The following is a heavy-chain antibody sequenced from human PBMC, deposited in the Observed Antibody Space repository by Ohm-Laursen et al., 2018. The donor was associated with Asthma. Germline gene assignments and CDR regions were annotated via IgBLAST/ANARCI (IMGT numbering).Heavy chain of an antibody. CDR1: GYTFTSYD. CDR2: MNPNSGNT. J-gene: IGHJ6*02. D-gene: IGHD6-6*01. CDR3: ARSIAPIYYYYGMDV. V-gene: IGHV1-8*01. Sequence: SVKVSCKASGYTFTSYDINWVRQATGQGLEWMGWMNPNSGNTGYAQKFQGRVTMTRNTSISTAYMELSGLRSEDTAVYYCARSIAPIYYYYGMDVWGQGTTVTVSS.